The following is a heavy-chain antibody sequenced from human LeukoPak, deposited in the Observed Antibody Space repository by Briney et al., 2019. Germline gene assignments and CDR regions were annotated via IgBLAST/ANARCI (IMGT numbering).Heavy chain of an antibody. V-gene: IGHV4-59*12. J-gene: IGHJ5*02. CDR3: AREGTAGTNLNWFDP. Sequence: SETLSLTCTVSGGSISPFYWNWIRQPLGKGLEWIGYIYYTGGTSYSPSPNSRATISVDTSKNQISLKLNSVTAADTAVYYCAREGTAGTNLNWFDPWGQGTLVTVSS. CDR2: IYYTGGT. CDR1: GGSISPFY. D-gene: IGHD1-1*01.